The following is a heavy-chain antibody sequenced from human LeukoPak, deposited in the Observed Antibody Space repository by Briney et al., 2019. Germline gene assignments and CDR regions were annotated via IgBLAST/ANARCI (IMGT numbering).Heavy chain of an antibody. Sequence: SETLSLTCTVSGGSISSYYWSWIRQPPGKGLEWIGYIYYSGSTNYNPSLKSRVTISVDTSKNQFSLKLSSVTAADTAVYYCASRSSYGDYSYWGQGTLVTVSS. J-gene: IGHJ4*02. V-gene: IGHV4-59*01. CDR2: IYYSGST. CDR1: GGSISSYY. CDR3: ASRSSYGDYSY. D-gene: IGHD4-17*01.